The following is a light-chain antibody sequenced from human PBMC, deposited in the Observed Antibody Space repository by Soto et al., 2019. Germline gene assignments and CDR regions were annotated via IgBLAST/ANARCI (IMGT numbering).Light chain of an antibody. CDR1: QSISSW. CDR3: QQYNSYST. V-gene: IGKV1-5*03. Sequence: IDMKQTPSPPSPSVGDRVTITCRASQSISSWLAWYQQKPGKAPKLLIYKASSLESGVPSRFSGSGSGTEFTLTSSSLQPDDFATYYCQQYNSYSTFGQGTKVDIK. CDR2: KAS. J-gene: IGKJ1*01.